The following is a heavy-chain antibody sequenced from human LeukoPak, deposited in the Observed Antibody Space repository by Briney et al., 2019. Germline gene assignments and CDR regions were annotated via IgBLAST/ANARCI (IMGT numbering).Heavy chain of an antibody. D-gene: IGHD6-6*01. CDR1: GGSISDSFEHY. CDR2: VHHTGRT. V-gene: IGHV4-4*02. Sequence: SETLSLTCVVSGGSISDSFEHYWSWVRQPPGKEFEWIAEVHHTGRTIYSPSFARRVAISADTSKNQVSLIVTSVTAADTAVYYCARSSYSSSSSVWGQGTMVTVSS. J-gene: IGHJ3*01. CDR3: ARSSYSSSSSV.